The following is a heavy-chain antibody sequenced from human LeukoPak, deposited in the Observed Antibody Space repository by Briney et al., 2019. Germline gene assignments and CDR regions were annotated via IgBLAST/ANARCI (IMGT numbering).Heavy chain of an antibody. CDR2: INHSGST. CDR3: ARELLWFGESL. Sequence: SETLSLTCAVYGGSFSGYYWSWIRQPPGKGLEWIGEINHSGSTNYNPSLKSRVTISVVTSKNQFSLKLSSVTAADTAVYYCARELLWFGESLWGQGTLLTVPS. D-gene: IGHD3-10*01. J-gene: IGHJ4*02. V-gene: IGHV4-34*01. CDR1: GGSFSGYY.